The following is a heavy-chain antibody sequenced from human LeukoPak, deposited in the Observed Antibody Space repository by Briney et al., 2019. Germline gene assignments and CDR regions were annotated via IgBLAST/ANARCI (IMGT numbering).Heavy chain of an antibody. V-gene: IGHV3-21*01. CDR2: ISSSSSYI. Sequence: PGGSLRLSCAASGFTFSSYSMNWVRQAPGKGLEWVSSISSSSSYIYYADSVKGRFPISRDNAKNSLYLQVNSLRAEDTAVYYCAREITMVRGVDYWGQGTLVTVSS. CDR1: GFTFSSYS. D-gene: IGHD3-10*01. J-gene: IGHJ4*02. CDR3: AREITMVRGVDY.